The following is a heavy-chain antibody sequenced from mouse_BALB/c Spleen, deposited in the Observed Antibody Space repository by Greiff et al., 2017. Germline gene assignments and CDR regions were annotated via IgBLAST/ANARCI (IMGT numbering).Heavy chain of an antibody. V-gene: IGHV1-4*02. CDR2: INPSSGYT. CDR1: GYTFTSYT. Sequence: VQLQQSAAELARPGASVKMSCKASGYTFTSYTMHWVKQRPGQGLEWIGYINPSSGYTEYNQKFKDKTILTADKSSSTAYMQLSSLTSEDSAVYYCARSPAHYYGSSYFDYWGQGTTLTVSS. CDR3: ARSPAHYYGSSYFDY. J-gene: IGHJ2*01. D-gene: IGHD1-1*01.